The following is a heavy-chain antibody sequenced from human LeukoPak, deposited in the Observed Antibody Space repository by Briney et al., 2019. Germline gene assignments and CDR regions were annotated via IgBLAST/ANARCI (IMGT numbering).Heavy chain of an antibody. CDR1: GFTFSSYA. D-gene: IGHD1-26*01. V-gene: IGHV3-23*01. CDR2: ISGSRGST. CDR3: AKDSPLYRAAATTSFDY. Sequence: GGPVRLSCAASGFTFSSYAMSWVRQAPGKGLEWVSAISGSRGSTYYADSGKGRYNNPRDNSKNTLYLQMTSLRAEDTAVYYCAKDSPLYRAAATTSFDYWGQGTLV. J-gene: IGHJ4*02.